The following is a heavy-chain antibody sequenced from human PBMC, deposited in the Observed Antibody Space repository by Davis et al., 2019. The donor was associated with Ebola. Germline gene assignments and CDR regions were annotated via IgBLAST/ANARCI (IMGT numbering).Heavy chain of an antibody. D-gene: IGHD2-15*01. Sequence: GESLKISCAASGFTFSSYSMNWVRQAPGKGLEWVSSISSSSSYIYYADSVKGRFTISRDNAKNSLYLQMNSLRAEDTAVYYCARDGPWCSGGSCYESKAAFDYWGQGTLVTVSS. CDR1: GFTFSSYS. CDR3: ARDGPWCSGGSCYESKAAFDY. J-gene: IGHJ4*02. V-gene: IGHV3-21*01. CDR2: ISSSSSYI.